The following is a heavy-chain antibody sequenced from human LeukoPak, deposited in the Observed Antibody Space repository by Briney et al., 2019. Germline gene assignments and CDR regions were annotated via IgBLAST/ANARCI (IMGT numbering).Heavy chain of an antibody. CDR2: IKSKTDDGTT. D-gene: IGHD2-8*01. CDR1: GFTFSNAW. CDR3: VTVTKLDYFDY. V-gene: IGHV3-15*01. Sequence: GGSLRLSCAASGFTFSNAWMSWVRQAPGKGLEWVGRIKSKTDDGTTDYAAPVKGRFTISRDDSKNTLYLQMNSLKTDDTAVYYCVTVTKLDYFDYWGQGTPVTVSS. J-gene: IGHJ4*02.